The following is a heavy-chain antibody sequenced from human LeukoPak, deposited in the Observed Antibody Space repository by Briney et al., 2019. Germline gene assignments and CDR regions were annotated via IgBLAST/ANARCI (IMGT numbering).Heavy chain of an antibody. CDR2: IIPIFGTA. CDR1: GGTFSSYA. D-gene: IGHD6-6*01. J-gene: IGHJ4*02. CDR3: ARGVYSSSHFDY. Sequence: GASVKVSCKASGGTFSSYAISWVRQAPGQGLEWMGGIIPIFGTANYAQKFQGRVTITTDESTSTAYMELSSLRSEDTAVYYCARGVYSSSHFDYWGQGTLVTVSS. V-gene: IGHV1-69*05.